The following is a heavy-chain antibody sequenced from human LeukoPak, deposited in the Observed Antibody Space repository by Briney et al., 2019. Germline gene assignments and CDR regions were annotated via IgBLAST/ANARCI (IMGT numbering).Heavy chain of an antibody. V-gene: IGHV3-23*01. CDR3: AKANVVAAMADWFDP. Sequence: PGGSLRLSCVGSGFSFSDQYMIWIRQAPGKGLEWVSAISGSGGSTYYADSVKGRFTISRDNSKNTLYLQMNSLRAEDTAVYYCAKANVVAAMADWFDPWGQGTLVTVSS. CDR2: ISGSGGST. D-gene: IGHD2-15*01. J-gene: IGHJ5*02. CDR1: GFSFSDQY.